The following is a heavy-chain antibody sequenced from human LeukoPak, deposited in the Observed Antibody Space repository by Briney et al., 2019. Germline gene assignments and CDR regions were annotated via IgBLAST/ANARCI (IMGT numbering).Heavy chain of an antibody. V-gene: IGHV3-15*01. Sequence: GGSLRLSCAASGFTFSNAWMSWVSHAPGKGLEWVGHIKRKTDGATTDYAAPVKGRFTISRDDSKNTLYLQMNSLKTEATAVYYCTTVEGATLYYYYGMDVWGQGTTVTVSS. CDR3: TTVEGATLYYYYGMDV. CDR1: GFTFSNAW. J-gene: IGHJ6*02. CDR2: IKRKTDGATT. D-gene: IGHD1-26*01.